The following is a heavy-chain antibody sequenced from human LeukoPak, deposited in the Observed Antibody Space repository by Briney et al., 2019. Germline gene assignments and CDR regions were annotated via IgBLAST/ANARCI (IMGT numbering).Heavy chain of an antibody. D-gene: IGHD3-22*01. CDR2: IYSGGST. V-gene: IGHV3-66*01. Sequence: GGSLRLSCAASGFTFSSYAMSWVRQAPGKGLEWVSVIYSGGSTYYADSVKGRFTISRDNSKNTLYLQMNSLRAEDTAVYYCARGYDSSGYYNPIFDYWGQGTLVTVSS. CDR1: GFTFSSYA. J-gene: IGHJ4*02. CDR3: ARGYDSSGYYNPIFDY.